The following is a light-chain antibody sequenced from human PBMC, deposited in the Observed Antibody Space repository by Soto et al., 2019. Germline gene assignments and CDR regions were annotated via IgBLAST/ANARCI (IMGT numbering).Light chain of an antibody. J-gene: IGKJ1*01. Sequence: IVLTQSPGTLSLSSGERATLSCRASQSVPSSQLGWYQQKFGRSPRLLIYAASTRATGVPDRFSGSGSETEFTLTISGLQSEDSGVYYCLQHYSWPWTFGQGTKVEIK. CDR2: AAS. CDR3: LQHYSWPWT. V-gene: IGKV3-20*01. CDR1: QSVPSSQ.